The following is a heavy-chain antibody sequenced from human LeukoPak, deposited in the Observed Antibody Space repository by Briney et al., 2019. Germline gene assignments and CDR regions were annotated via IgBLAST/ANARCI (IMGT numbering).Heavy chain of an antibody. J-gene: IGHJ6*02. CDR2: IYYSGST. CDR1: GGSISSSSYY. D-gene: IGHD2-15*01. Sequence: PSETLSLTCTVSGGSISSSSYYWGWIRQPPGKGLEWIGSIYYSGSTNYNPSLKSRVTISVDTSKNQFSLKLSSVTAADTAVYYCAGSQYYYYGMDVWGQGTTVTVSS. V-gene: IGHV4-39*07. CDR3: AGSQYYYYGMDV.